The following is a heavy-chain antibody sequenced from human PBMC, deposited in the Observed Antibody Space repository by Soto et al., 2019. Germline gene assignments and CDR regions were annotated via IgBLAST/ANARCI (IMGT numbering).Heavy chain of an antibody. J-gene: IGHJ5*02. Sequence: KASETLSLTCTVSGGSISSYYWSWIRQPPGKGLEWIGYIYYSGSTNYNPSLKSRVTISVDTSKNQFSLKLSSVTAADTAVYYCARDLRFPARRGFDPWGQGTLVTVSS. CDR3: ARDLRFPARRGFDP. D-gene: IGHD3-3*01. V-gene: IGHV4-59*01. CDR2: IYYSGST. CDR1: GGSISSYY.